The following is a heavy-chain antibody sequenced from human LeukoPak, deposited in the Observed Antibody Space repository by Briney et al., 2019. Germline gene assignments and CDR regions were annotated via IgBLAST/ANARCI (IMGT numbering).Heavy chain of an antibody. CDR1: GFIFSTYG. CDR2: ISGSGGST. Sequence: PGGSLRLSCAASGFIFSTYGMHWVRQAPGKGLEWVSAISGSGGSTYYADSVKGRFTISRDNSKNTLYLQVNSLRAEDTAVYYCAKAVGSTLFDYWGQGTLVTVSS. J-gene: IGHJ4*02. V-gene: IGHV3-23*01. D-gene: IGHD1-26*01. CDR3: AKAVGSTLFDY.